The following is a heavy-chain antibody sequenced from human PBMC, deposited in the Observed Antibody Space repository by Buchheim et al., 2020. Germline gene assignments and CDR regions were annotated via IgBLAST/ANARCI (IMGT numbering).Heavy chain of an antibody. CDR3: ARAPRHDTARGDY. CDR2: ISSSSSYK. J-gene: IGHJ4*02. Sequence: EVQLVESGGGLVKPGGSLRLSCAASGFTFSSYSMNWVRQAPGKGLEWVSSISSSSSYKYYADSVKGRFTISRDNAKNSLYLQMNSLRAEDTAVYYCARAPRHDTARGDYWGQGTL. D-gene: IGHD5-18*01. CDR1: GFTFSSYS. V-gene: IGHV3-21*01.